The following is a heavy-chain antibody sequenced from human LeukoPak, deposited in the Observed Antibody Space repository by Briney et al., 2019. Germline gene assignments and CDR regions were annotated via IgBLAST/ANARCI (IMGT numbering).Heavy chain of an antibody. CDR3: ARHYDILTGYYNGNWFDP. D-gene: IGHD3-9*01. V-gene: IGHV4-39*01. J-gene: IGHJ5*02. Sequence: SETLSLTCTVSGGSISRSSYYWGWIRQPPGKALEWIGSIYYSGSTYYNPSLKSRVTISVDTSKNQFSLKLSSVTAADTAVYYCARHYDILTGYYNGNWFDPWGQGTLVTVSS. CDR2: IYYSGST. CDR1: GGSISRSSYY.